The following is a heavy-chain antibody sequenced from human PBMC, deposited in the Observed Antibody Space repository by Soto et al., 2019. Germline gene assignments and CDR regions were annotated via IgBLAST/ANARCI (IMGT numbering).Heavy chain of an antibody. V-gene: IGHV4-59*01. CDR2: IYYSGST. CDR1: GGSISSYY. Sequence: SETLSLTCTVSGGSISSYYWSWIRQPPGKGLEWIGYIYYSGSTNYNPSLKSRVTISVDTSKNQFSLKLSSVTAADTAVYYCARSGAGYYDSSGYDYWGQGTPVTVSS. D-gene: IGHD3-22*01. CDR3: ARSGAGYYDSSGYDY. J-gene: IGHJ4*02.